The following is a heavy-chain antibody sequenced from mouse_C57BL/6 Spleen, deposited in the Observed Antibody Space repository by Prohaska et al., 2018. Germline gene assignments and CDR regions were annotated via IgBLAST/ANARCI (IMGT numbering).Heavy chain of an antibody. J-gene: IGHJ1*03. Sequence: VKLSCQSSVYTFTDYNMHWVKQSHGKSLEWIGYINTNNGGTSYNQKFKGKATLTVNKSSSTAYMELRSLTSEDSAVYYCANPGGSSWYFDVWGTGTTVTVYS. CDR2: INTNNGGT. CDR3: ANPGGSSWYFDV. D-gene: IGHD1-1*01. V-gene: IGHV1-22*01. CDR1: VYTFTDYN.